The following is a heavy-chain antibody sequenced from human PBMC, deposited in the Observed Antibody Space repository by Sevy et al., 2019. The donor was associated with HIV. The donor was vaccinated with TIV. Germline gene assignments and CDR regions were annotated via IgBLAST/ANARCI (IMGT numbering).Heavy chain of an antibody. CDR2: MNPSGGST. V-gene: IGHV1-46*01. CDR3: GVLRWGGYDSLDI. J-gene: IGHJ3*02. CDR1: GYTFTSYY. Sequence: ASVKVSCKASGYTFTSYYMHWVRQAPGQGLEWMGIMNPSGGSTSYAQKFQGRVTMTRGTSTSAVYMELGSLRSEDTAVYDCGVLRWGGYDSLDIGGQVTMVTFSS. D-gene: IGHD4-17*01.